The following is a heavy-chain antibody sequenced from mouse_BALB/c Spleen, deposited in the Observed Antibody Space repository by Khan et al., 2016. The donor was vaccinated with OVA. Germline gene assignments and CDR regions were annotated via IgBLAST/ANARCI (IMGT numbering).Heavy chain of an antibody. D-gene: IGHD2-3*01. J-gene: IGHJ4*01. CDR2: ISSSGST. V-gene: IGHV3-2*02. CDR3: ARDGSRYNYAMDY. Sequence: QLQELGPGLVKPSQSLSLTCTVTGYSITSDYAWNWIGQFPGNKLEWMGYISSSGSTNYNPALKSRISITRDTSKNQFFLQLNSVTTEDTATYYCARDGSRYNYAMDYWGQGTSVTVSS. CDR1: GYSITSDYA.